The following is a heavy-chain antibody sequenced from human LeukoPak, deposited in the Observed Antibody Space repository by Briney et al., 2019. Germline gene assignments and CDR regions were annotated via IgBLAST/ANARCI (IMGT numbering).Heavy chain of an antibody. CDR1: GFTFSSYA. V-gene: IGHV3-30-3*01. CDR2: ISYDGSNK. Sequence: PGGSLRLSCAASGFTFSSYAMHWVRQAPGKGLEWVAVISYDGSNKYYADSVKGRFTISRDNSKNTLYLQMNSLRAEDTAVYYCARDLFGSRATIDYWGQGTLVTVSS. J-gene: IGHJ4*02. D-gene: IGHD5-12*01. CDR3: ARDLFGSRATIDY.